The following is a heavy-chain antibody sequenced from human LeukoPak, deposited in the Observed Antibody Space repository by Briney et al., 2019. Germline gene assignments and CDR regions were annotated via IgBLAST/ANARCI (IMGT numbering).Heavy chain of an antibody. Sequence: PSETLSLTCTVSGGSISSYYWSWIRQHPGKGLEWIGYIYYSGSTYYNPSLKSRVTISVDTSKNQFSLKLSSVTAADTAVYYCARDFGGYYYFDYWGQGTLVTVSS. CDR3: ARDFGGYYYFDY. J-gene: IGHJ4*02. CDR1: GGSISSYY. V-gene: IGHV4-59*06. D-gene: IGHD4-23*01. CDR2: IYYSGST.